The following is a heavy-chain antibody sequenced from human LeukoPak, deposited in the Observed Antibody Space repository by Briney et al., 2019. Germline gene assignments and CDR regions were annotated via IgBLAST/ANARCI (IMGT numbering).Heavy chain of an antibody. CDR1: GFTFDDYG. Sequence: GGSLRLSCAASGFTFDDYGMSWVRQAPGKGLEWMGIIYPGDSDTRYSPSFQGQVTISADKSISTAYLQWSSLKASDTAMYYCARHGDDFWSGYDSGDAFDIWGQGTMVTVSS. V-gene: IGHV5-51*01. J-gene: IGHJ3*02. CDR2: IYPGDSDT. D-gene: IGHD3-3*01. CDR3: ARHGDDFWSGYDSGDAFDI.